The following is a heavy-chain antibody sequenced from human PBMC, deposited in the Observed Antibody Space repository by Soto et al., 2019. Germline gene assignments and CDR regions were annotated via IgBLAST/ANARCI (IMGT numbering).Heavy chain of an antibody. J-gene: IGHJ3*02. Sequence: GGSLRLSCTASGFTFGDYAMSWVRQAPGKGLEWVSAISGSGGSTYYADSVKGRFTISRDNSKNTLYLQMNSLRAEDTAVYYCAKDFDSSGYYYHAFDIWGQGTMVTVSS. CDR1: GFTFGDYA. CDR2: ISGSGGST. D-gene: IGHD3-22*01. V-gene: IGHV3-23*01. CDR3: AKDFDSSGYYYHAFDI.